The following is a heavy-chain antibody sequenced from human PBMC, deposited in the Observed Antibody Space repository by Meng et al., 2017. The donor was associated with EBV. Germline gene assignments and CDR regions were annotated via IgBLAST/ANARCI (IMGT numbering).Heavy chain of an antibody. Sequence: VQLVESGVEMKKPGSSVKVACKASGYTFTGYYMHWGRQAPGQGLEWMGRINPNSGGTNYAQKFQGRVAMTRDTSISTAYMELSRLRSDDTAVYYCARVGIAVAGTGDYWGQGTLVTVSS. CDR2: INPNSGGT. V-gene: IGHV1-2*06. CDR3: ARVGIAVAGTGDY. CDR1: GYTFTGYY. D-gene: IGHD6-19*01. J-gene: IGHJ4*02.